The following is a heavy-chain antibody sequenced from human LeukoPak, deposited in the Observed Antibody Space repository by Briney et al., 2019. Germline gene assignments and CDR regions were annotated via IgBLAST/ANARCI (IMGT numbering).Heavy chain of an antibody. CDR3: AKSYGLPYYFDY. J-gene: IGHJ4*02. V-gene: IGHV4-31*03. CDR2: IYYSGST. CDR1: GGSISSSGYY. D-gene: IGHD3-10*01. Sequence: PSETLSLTCTVSGGSISSSGYYWRWTRQHPGKGLEWIGYIYYSGSTYYNPSLKSRVTMSVDTSKNQFSLKLSSVTAADTAVYYCAKSYGLPYYFDYWGQGTLVTVSS.